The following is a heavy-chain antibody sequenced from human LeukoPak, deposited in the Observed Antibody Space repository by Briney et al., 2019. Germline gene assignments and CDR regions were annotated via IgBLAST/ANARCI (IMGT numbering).Heavy chain of an antibody. CDR3: ARDRYYDILTGYYAPDADYYMDV. CDR2: IYTSGST. V-gene: IGHV4-61*02. CDR1: GGSISSGSYY. J-gene: IGHJ6*03. D-gene: IGHD3-9*01. Sequence: SETLSLTCTVSGGSISSGSYYWSWIRQPAGKGLEWIGRIYTSGSTNYNPSLKSRVTISVDTSKNQFSLKLSSVTAADTAVYYCARDRYYDILTGYYAPDADYYMDVWRKGTTVTVSS.